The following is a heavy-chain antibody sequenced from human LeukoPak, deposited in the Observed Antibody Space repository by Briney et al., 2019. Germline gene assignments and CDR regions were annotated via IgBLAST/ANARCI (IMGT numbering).Heavy chain of an antibody. CDR2: INPNSGGT. Sequence: ASVKVSCKASGYTFTGDYMHWVRQAPGQGLEWMGWINPNSGGTNYAQKFQGRVTMTRDTSISTAYMELSRLRSDDTAVYYCARARITMVRGQDYWGQGTLVTVSS. D-gene: IGHD3-10*01. CDR3: ARARITMVRGQDY. J-gene: IGHJ4*02. CDR1: GYTFTGDY. V-gene: IGHV1-2*02.